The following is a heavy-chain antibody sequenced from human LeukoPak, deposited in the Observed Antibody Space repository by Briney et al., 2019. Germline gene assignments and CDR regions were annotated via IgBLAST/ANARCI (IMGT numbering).Heavy chain of an antibody. CDR3: TTDPPVVVISNLHYFDY. Sequence: GGSLRLSCAASVFTFSNAWMSWVRQAPGKGVEWVGRIKCKTDGGTTDYAARVKGRFTISRDDSKNTLYLQMNSLKTEDTAVYYCTTDPPVVVISNLHYFDYWGQGTLVTVSS. D-gene: IGHD3-22*01. CDR2: IKCKTDGGTT. J-gene: IGHJ4*02. CDR1: VFTFSNAW. V-gene: IGHV3-15*01.